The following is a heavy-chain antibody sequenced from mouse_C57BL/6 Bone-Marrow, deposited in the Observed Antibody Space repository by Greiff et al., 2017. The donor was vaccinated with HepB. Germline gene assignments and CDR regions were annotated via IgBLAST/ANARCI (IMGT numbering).Heavy chain of an antibody. CDR3: ARWDYYDHYFDY. D-gene: IGHD1-1*01. V-gene: IGHV1-62-3*01. J-gene: IGHJ2*01. Sequence: QVQLQQPGAELVKPGASVKLSCKASGYTFTSYWMHWVKQRPGRGLEWIGRIDPNSGGTKYNEKFKGKATLTVDKSSSTAYMELRSLTSEDTAVYYCARWDYYDHYFDYWGQGTTLTVSS. CDR1: GYTFTSYW. CDR2: IDPNSGGT.